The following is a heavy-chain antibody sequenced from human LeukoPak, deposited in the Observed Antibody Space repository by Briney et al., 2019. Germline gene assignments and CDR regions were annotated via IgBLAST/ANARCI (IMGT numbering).Heavy chain of an antibody. J-gene: IGHJ5*02. CDR2: IYYSGST. CDR3: ARLIVVVPAAIWESNWFDP. V-gene: IGHV4-39*01. CDR1: GGSISSSSYY. D-gene: IGHD2-2*02. Sequence: ASETLSLTCAVSGGSISSSSYYWGWIRQPPGKGLEWIGSIYYSGSTYYNPSLKSRVTISVDTSKNQFSLKLSSVTAADTAVYYCARLIVVVPAAIWESNWFDPWGQGTLVTVSS.